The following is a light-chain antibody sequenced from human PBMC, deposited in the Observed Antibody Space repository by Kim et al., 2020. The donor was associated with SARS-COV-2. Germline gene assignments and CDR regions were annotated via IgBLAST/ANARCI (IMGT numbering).Light chain of an antibody. J-gene: IGKJ1*01. Sequence: GDRVTITCRASQSISSWLAWYQQKPGKATKLLIYDASSLESGVPSRFSCSGSGTEFTLTISSLPPDDFATYYCQQYNSYPWTFGQGTKVDIK. CDR2: DAS. CDR1: QSISSW. V-gene: IGKV1-5*01. CDR3: QQYNSYPWT.